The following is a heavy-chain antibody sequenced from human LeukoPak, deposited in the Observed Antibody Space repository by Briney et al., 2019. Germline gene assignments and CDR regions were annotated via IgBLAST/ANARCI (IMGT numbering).Heavy chain of an antibody. CDR1: GGSISSSSYY. D-gene: IGHD6-13*01. Sequence: PSETLSLTCTVSGGSISSSSYYWGWIRQPPGRGLEWIGSIYSSGNTYYNSSLKSRVTMSVDTSKNQFSLKVSSVTAADTAVYYCARDRVGQQLVGRKYYYYYMDVWGKGNTVTISS. CDR3: ARDRVGQQLVGRKYYYYYMDV. CDR2: IYSSGNT. V-gene: IGHV4-39*02. J-gene: IGHJ6*03.